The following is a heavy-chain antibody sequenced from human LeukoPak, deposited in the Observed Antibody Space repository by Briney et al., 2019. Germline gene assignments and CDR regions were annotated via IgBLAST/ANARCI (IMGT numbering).Heavy chain of an antibody. J-gene: IGHJ4*02. CDR1: GFTFSSYA. CDR3: ASRSGWEKVFDY. V-gene: IGHV3-23*01. CDR2: ISGSGGST. D-gene: IGHD6-19*01. Sequence: PGGSLRLSCAASGFTFSSYAMSWVRQAPGKGLEWVSAISGSGGSTYYAGSVKGRFTISRDNSKNTLYLQMNSLRAEDTAVYYCASRSGWEKVFDYWGQGTLVTVSS.